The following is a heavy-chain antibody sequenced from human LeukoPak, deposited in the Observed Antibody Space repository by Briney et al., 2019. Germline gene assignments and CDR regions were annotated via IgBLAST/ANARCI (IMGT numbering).Heavy chain of an antibody. J-gene: IGHJ4*02. Sequence: VASVKVSCKASGGTFSSYAISWVRQAPGQGLEWMGGIIPIFGTANYAQKFQGRVTITADESTSTAYMELSSLRSEDTAVYYCARAPSDYYDSSGWGQGTLVTVSS. CDR3: ARAPSDYYDSSG. CDR1: GGTFSSYA. D-gene: IGHD3-22*01. CDR2: IIPIFGTA. V-gene: IGHV1-69*13.